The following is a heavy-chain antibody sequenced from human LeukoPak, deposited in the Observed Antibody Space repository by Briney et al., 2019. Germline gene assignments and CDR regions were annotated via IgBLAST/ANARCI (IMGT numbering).Heavy chain of an antibody. Sequence: PSETLSLTCAVSGYFITSGYYWGWIRQPPGKGLERVGSIYHSGSTYYNPSLKSRVTISVDIFKNHFPLKLSSVTAADTAVYYCARLGSSWSTPTLFDYWGHGTLVTVSS. CDR3: ARLGSSWSTPTLFDY. CDR1: GYFITSGYY. CDR2: IYHSGST. J-gene: IGHJ4*01. V-gene: IGHV4-38-2*01. D-gene: IGHD6-13*01.